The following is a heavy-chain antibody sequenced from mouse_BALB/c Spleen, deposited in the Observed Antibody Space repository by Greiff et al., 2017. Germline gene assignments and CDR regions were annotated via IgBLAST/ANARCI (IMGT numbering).Heavy chain of an antibody. CDR3: ARADGSGPAWFAY. V-gene: IGHV14-3*02. D-gene: IGHD1-1*01. J-gene: IGHJ3*01. CDR1: GFNIKDTY. Sequence: VQLQQSGAELVKPGASVKLSCTASGFNIKDTYMHWVKQRPEQGLEWIGRIDPANGNTKYDPKFQGKATITADTSSNTAYLQLSSLTSEDTAVDYCARADGSGPAWFAYWGQGTLVTVSA. CDR2: IDPANGNT.